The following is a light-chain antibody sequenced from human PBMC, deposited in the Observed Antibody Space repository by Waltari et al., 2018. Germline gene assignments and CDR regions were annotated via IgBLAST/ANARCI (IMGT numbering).Light chain of an antibody. CDR2: DVT. V-gene: IGLV2-14*03. CDR3: SSYISGVTLYV. J-gene: IGLJ1*01. Sequence: QSALTQPASVSGSPGQSITISCTGTSSDVGASNYVSWYQQHPGKAPKLMIYDVTKRPSGVSGRFSGSKSGNTASLTISGLQAEDEADYYCSSYISGVTLYVFGTGTKVTFL. CDR1: SSDVGASNY.